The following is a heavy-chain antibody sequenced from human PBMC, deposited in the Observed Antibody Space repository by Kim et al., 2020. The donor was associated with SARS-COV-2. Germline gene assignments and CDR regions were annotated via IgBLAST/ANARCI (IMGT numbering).Heavy chain of an antibody. V-gene: IGHV3-48*03. CDR3: ARDTGIAAANTRYYYGVDV. J-gene: IGHJ6*02. CDR1: GFTFTSYE. CDR2: IRSSGSHK. D-gene: IGHD6-13*01. Sequence: GGSLRLSCATSGFTFTSYEMNWFRQAPGEGLEWVSYIRSSGSHKYYADSVKGRFTISRANAKNSVYLHMSSLRAEDTAVYYCARDTGIAAANTRYYYGVDVWGQGTTVTVSS.